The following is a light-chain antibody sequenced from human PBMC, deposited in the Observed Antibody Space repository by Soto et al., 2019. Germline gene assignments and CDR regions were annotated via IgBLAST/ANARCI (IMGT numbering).Light chain of an antibody. CDR1: QDIEKW. CDR3: HQAGTFPFT. J-gene: IGKJ3*01. CDR2: AAS. Sequence: DIQLTQSPSSVSASVGDTINITCRASQDIEKWLAWYQQTPGRAPKVLIYAASYLESGVPSRFSGSGSGTEFSLTISSLQTEDFATYFCHQAGTFPFTFGPGTKVDIK. V-gene: IGKV1-12*01.